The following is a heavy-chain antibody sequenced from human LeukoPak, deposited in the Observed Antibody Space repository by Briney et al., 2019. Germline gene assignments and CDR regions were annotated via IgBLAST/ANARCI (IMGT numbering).Heavy chain of an antibody. CDR2: FDPEDGET. D-gene: IGHD1/OR15-1a*01. V-gene: IGHV1-24*01. CDR3: VTSKVGNNGGWFDP. J-gene: IGHJ5*02. CDR1: GYTFTSDD. Sequence: ASVKVSCKASGYTFTSDDMHWVRQAPGKGLEWMGSFDPEDGETIYAEKFQGRLTMTADTSADTTSMEITSLRFEDTAVYYCVTSKVGNNGGWFDPWGQGTLVIVSS.